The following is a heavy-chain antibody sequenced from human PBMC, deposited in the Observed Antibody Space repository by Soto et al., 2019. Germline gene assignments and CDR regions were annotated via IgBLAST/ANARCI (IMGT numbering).Heavy chain of an antibody. J-gene: IGHJ5*02. V-gene: IGHV4-39*01. D-gene: IGHD3-22*01. Sequence: SETLSLTCTVSGGSISSSSYYWGWIRQPPGKGLEWIGSIYYSGSTYYNPSLKSRVTISVDTSKNQFSLKLSSVTAADTAVYYRARHVSARVITTTIIVIPNWFDPWGQGTLVTVSS. CDR1: GGSISSSSYY. CDR2: IYYSGST. CDR3: ARHVSARVITTTIIVIPNWFDP.